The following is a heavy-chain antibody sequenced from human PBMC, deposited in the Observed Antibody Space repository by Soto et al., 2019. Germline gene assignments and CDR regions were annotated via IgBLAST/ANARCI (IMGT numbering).Heavy chain of an antibody. Sequence: PGRPLRLSCAASVFTFSSYAMHWVREAPGKGLEWVAVISYDGSNKYYADSVKGRFTISRDNSKNTLYLQMNSLRAEDTAVYYCARDPGYSSSGANWFDPWGQGTLVSVSS. V-gene: IGHV3-30-3*01. CDR1: VFTFSSYA. D-gene: IGHD6-6*01. CDR3: ARDPGYSSSGANWFDP. J-gene: IGHJ5*02. CDR2: ISYDGSNK.